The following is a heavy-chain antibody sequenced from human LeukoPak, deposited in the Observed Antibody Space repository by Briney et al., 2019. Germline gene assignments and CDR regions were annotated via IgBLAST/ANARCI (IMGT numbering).Heavy chain of an antibody. Sequence: GGSLRLSCAASGFTFTTYWMHWVRQAPGKGLVWVSHINSDGSITSYADSVKGRFTISRDNSKNTLYLQMNSLRAEDTAVYYCAKPYHYYGSGSYLPFDYWGQGTLVTVSS. D-gene: IGHD3-10*01. CDR1: GFTFTTYW. V-gene: IGHV3-74*01. CDR2: INSDGSIT. CDR3: AKPYHYYGSGSYLPFDY. J-gene: IGHJ4*02.